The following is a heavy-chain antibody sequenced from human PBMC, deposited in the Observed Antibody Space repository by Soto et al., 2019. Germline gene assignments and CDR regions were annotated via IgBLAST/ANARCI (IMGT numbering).Heavy chain of an antibody. Sequence: PGGSLRLSCAASGFTFSSYGMHWVRQAPGKGLEWVAVISYDGSNKYYADSVKGRFTISRDNSKNTLYLQMNSLRAEDTAVYYCAKDHPYYFDYWGQGTLVTVSS. CDR1: GFTFSSYG. J-gene: IGHJ4*02. V-gene: IGHV3-30*18. CDR2: ISYDGSNK. CDR3: AKDHPYYFDY.